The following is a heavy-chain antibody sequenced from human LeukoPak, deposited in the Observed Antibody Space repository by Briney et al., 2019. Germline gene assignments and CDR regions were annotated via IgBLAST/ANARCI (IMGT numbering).Heavy chain of an antibody. CDR2: IYSGGST. D-gene: IGHD3-16*01. Sequence: AGGSLRLSCAASGFTVSSNYMSWVRRAPGKGLEWVSVIYSGGSTYYADSVRGRFTISRDNSKNTLYLQMNSLRAEDTAVYYWAIMVIPYYFDYWGQGTLVTVSS. CDR1: GFTVSSNY. J-gene: IGHJ4*02. CDR3: AIMVIPYYFDY. V-gene: IGHV3-66*02.